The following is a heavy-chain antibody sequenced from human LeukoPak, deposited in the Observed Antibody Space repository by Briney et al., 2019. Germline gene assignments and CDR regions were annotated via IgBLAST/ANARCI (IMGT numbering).Heavy chain of an antibody. D-gene: IGHD1-26*01. CDR3: ARGLSSGSYTGFDY. CDR1: GFTFDDYG. Sequence: GGSLRLSCAASGFTFDDYGMSWVRQAPGKGLEWVSGINWNGGSTGYADSVKGRFTISRDNAKNSLYLQMNSLRAEDTALYYCARGLSSGSYTGFDYWGQGTLVTVSS. J-gene: IGHJ4*02. V-gene: IGHV3-20*04. CDR2: INWNGGST.